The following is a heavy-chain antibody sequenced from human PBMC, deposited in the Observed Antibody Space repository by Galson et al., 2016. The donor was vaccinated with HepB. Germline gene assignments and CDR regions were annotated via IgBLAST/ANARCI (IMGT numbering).Heavy chain of an antibody. J-gene: IGHJ4*02. V-gene: IGHV3-23*01. CDR3: AHGKVPYLLTTFDY. CDR2: ISASGDTT. D-gene: IGHD1-14*01. CDR1: GFTFSSYA. Sequence: SLRLSCAASGFTFSSYAMTWVRQAPGKGLEWVSTISASGDTTYYADSVKGRFTISRGNAKNTLYLQMNSLRAEDTAVYYCAHGKVPYLLTTFDYWGQGTLVTVPS.